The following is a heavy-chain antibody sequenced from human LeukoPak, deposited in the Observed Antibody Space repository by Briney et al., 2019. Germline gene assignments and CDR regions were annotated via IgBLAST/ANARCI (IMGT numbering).Heavy chain of an antibody. CDR3: ARGRGGDGYNFFDC. D-gene: IGHD5-24*01. V-gene: IGHV3-53*04. Sequence: GGSLRLSCAASGFAVSSNYMSWVRQAPGKGLEWVSAIYSGGRTYYADSVKGRFTMSRHNSNNTLYLQMNSLRAEDTAVYYCARGRGGDGYNFFDCWGQGTLVTVSS. CDR2: IYSGGRT. CDR1: GFAVSSNY. J-gene: IGHJ4*02.